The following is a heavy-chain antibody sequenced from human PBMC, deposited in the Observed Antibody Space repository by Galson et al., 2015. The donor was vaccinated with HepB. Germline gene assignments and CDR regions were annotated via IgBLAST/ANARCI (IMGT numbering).Heavy chain of an antibody. J-gene: IGHJ4*02. CDR2: IYWDDDQ. Sequence: ALVKPTQTLTLTCTFSGFSLSTSEEGVGVAWIRQPPGKALEWLALIYWDDDQRYSPSLKNRLTITKDSSKDQVVLIMTKMDPMDTATYYCARIRDSASVRFDSWGQGAQVTVSS. D-gene: IGHD4-17*01. CDR3: ARIRDSASVRFDS. V-gene: IGHV2-5*02. CDR1: GFSLSTSEEG.